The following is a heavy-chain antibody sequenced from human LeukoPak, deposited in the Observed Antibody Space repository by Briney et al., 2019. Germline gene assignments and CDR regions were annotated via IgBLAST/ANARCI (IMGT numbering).Heavy chain of an antibody. J-gene: IGHJ4*02. CDR2: IFPGDSDA. CDR3: ARRNGNYFDY. D-gene: IGHD1-1*01. CDR1: GSYLTSYW. Sequence: GESLKISCKGSGSYLTSYWIGWVRQLPGKGLDWMGIIFPGDSDARYSPSFQGQVTISVDRSISTAYLQWSSLKASDTAMYYCARRNGNYFDYWGQGTPVTVSS. V-gene: IGHV5-51*01.